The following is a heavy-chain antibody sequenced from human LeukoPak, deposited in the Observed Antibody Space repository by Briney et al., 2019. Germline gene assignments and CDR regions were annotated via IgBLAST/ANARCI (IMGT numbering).Heavy chain of an antibody. J-gene: IGHJ5*02. V-gene: IGHV3-11*01. Sequence: GGSLRLSCAASGFTFSDYYMSWIRQAPGKGLEWVSYISSSGSTIYYADSVKGRFTISRDNAKNSLYLQMNSLRAEDTAVYYCASGTVVTAPSSRNWFDPWGQGTLVTVSS. CDR1: GFTFSDYY. D-gene: IGHD2-21*02. CDR3: ASGTVVTAPSSRNWFDP. CDR2: ISSSGSTI.